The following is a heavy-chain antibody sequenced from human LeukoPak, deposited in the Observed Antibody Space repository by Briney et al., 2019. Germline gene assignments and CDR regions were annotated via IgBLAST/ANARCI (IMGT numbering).Heavy chain of an antibody. D-gene: IGHD3-3*01. Sequence: GGSLRLSCAASGFTFSSYAMSWVRQAPGKGLEWVSAISTSGGSTYYADSVKGRFTTSRDNAKNTLFLQMNSLRAEDTAVYYCTRDFDFSSAIWGQGTLVTVSS. J-gene: IGHJ4*02. CDR3: TRDFDFSSAI. V-gene: IGHV3-23*01. CDR2: ISTSGGST. CDR1: GFTFSSYA.